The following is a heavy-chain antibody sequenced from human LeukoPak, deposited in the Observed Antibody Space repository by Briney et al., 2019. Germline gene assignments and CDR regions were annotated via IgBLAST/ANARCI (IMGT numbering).Heavy chain of an antibody. CDR1: GGSISSSSYY. V-gene: IGHV4-39*01. CDR3: ARIPNIVVVPAAILQYFDY. J-gene: IGHJ4*02. D-gene: IGHD2-2*02. CDR2: IYYSGST. Sequence: SETLSPTCTVSGGSISSSSYYWGWIRQPPGKGLEWIGSIYYSGSTYYNPSLKSRVTISVDTSKNQFSLKLSSVTAADTAVYYCARIPNIVVVPAAILQYFDYWGQGTLVTVSS.